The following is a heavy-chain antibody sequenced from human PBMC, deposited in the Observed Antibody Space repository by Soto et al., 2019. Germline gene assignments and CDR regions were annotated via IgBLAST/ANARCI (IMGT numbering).Heavy chain of an antibody. CDR1: GGSMNSYY. CDR3: ARGPVPYYMDV. CDR2: VFDSGTT. J-gene: IGHJ6*03. D-gene: IGHD2-2*01. Sequence: PSETLSLTCTVSGGSMNSYYWSWIRQPPGKGLERIGYVFDSGTTKYNPSLKSRVTISVDTSKNQFSLKLRSVTAADTAVYYCARGPVPYYMDVWGKGTPVTVSS. V-gene: IGHV4-59*01.